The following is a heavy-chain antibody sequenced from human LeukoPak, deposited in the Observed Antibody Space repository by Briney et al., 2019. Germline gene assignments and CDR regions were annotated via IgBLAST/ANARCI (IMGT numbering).Heavy chain of an antibody. Sequence: PGRSLRLSCAASGFTFSSYAMHWVRQAPGKGLEWVAVISYDGSNKYYADSVKGRFTISRDNSKNTLYLQMNSLRAEDTAVYYCARDSVLGYSSGWYRLEHFDYWGQGTLVTVSS. CDR3: ARDSVLGYSSGWYRLEHFDY. CDR1: GFTFSSYA. V-gene: IGHV3-30*04. CDR2: ISYDGSNK. J-gene: IGHJ4*02. D-gene: IGHD6-19*01.